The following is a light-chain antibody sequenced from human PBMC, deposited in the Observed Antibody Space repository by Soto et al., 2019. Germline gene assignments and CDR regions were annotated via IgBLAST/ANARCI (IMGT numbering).Light chain of an antibody. Sequence: QLVLTQPPSVSGAPGQRVTISCTGSSSNIGAGYDVHWYQQLPGTAPKLLIYGNSNRPSGVPDRFSGSKSGTSASLAITGLQAEDEADYYCQSYDSSLSGPWVVFGGGTKLTVL. CDR1: SSNIGAGYD. CDR2: GNS. V-gene: IGLV1-40*01. J-gene: IGLJ2*01. CDR3: QSYDSSLSGPWVV.